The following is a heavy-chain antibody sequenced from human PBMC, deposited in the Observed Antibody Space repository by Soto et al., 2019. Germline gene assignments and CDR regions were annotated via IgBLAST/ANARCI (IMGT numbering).Heavy chain of an antibody. Sequence: QVQLVQSGAEVKKPGSSVKVSCKASGGTFSNYAITWVRQAPGQGLEWLGRIIPIFGTTDYAQKFQGRVTINAEESKTTAHMERSSLRSEDTAVYYCAKDGGREGYFGNWFDPWGQGTLVTVSA. D-gene: IGHD2-15*01. J-gene: IGHJ5*02. CDR2: IIPIFGTT. V-gene: IGHV1-69*15. CDR3: AKDGGREGYFGNWFDP. CDR1: GGTFSNYA.